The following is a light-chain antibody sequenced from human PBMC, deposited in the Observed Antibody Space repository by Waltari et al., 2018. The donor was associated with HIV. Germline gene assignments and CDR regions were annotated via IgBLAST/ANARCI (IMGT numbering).Light chain of an antibody. J-gene: IGKJ2*01. CDR2: DAS. CDR3: QQTDSTPYT. V-gene: IGKV1-39*01. CDR1: QSVSSY. Sequence: DIQMTQSPSSLSASVGDRVTITCRPSQSVSSYLNWYQQKPGKAPNLLIYDASSLQSGVPSRFSGSGSGTDFTLTISSLQPEDFATYYCQQTDSTPYTFGQGTKVEIK.